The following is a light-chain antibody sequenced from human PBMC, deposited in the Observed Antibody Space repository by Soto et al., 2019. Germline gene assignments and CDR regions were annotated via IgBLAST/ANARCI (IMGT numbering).Light chain of an antibody. V-gene: IGKV2-28*01. CDR2: LGS. CDR3: MQALQTPST. J-gene: IGKJ5*01. CDR1: QILLHSNGYNY. Sequence: DIVMTQSPLSLPVTPVDPASISFRSSQILLHSNGYNYLDWYLQKPGQSPQLLIYLGSNRASGVPDRFSGSGSGTDFTLKISRVEAEDVGVYYCMQALQTPSTFGQGTRLEIK.